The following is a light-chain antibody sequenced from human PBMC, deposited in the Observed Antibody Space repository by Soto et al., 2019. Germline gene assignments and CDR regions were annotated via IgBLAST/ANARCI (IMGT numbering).Light chain of an antibody. CDR2: AAS. V-gene: IGKV1-27*01. J-gene: IGKJ3*01. CDR3: QKYNSAPLT. Sequence: DIKMTQSPSSLSASVGDRVTITCRASQGISNYLAWYQQIPGTVPKLLIYAASTLQSGVPSRFSGSGSGTDFTLTINSLQPEDVATYYCQKYNSAPLTFGPGTKLDIK. CDR1: QGISNY.